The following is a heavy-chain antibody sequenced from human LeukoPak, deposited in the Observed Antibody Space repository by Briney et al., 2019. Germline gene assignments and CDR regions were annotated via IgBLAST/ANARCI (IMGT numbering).Heavy chain of an antibody. CDR2: MDQEGSEK. CDR1: GFTFSNYW. V-gene: IGHV3-7*05. D-gene: IGHD6-19*01. CDR3: ARAGYSRGWFAYY. J-gene: IGHJ4*02. Sequence: GGSLRLSCAASGFTFSNYWMSWVRQAPGKGLEWVANMDQEGSEKYYVDSVKGRFTISRDNAKNSLYLQMNTLSAEDTAIYYCARAGYSRGWFAYYRGQGALVTVSS.